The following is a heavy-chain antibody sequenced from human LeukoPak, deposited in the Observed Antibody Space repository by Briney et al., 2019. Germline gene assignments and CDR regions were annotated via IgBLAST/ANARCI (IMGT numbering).Heavy chain of an antibody. CDR3: ARAQLVSMVADY. V-gene: IGHV3-7*01. CDR1: GFAFSNYW. CDR2: MKQDGSEI. Sequence: GESLRLSCAASGFAFSNYWMSWVRQAPGKGLEWVANMKQDGSEIYYVDSVKGRFTISRDNAKNSLYLQMNSLRAEDTAVYYCARAQLVSMVADYWGQGTLVTVSS. J-gene: IGHJ4*02. D-gene: IGHD1-1*01.